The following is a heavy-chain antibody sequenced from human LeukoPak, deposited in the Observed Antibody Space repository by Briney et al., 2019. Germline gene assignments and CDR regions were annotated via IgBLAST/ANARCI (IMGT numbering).Heavy chain of an antibody. CDR3: AKGRGTNSGPTLDY. CDR2: IRGGGDRT. J-gene: IGHJ4*02. Sequence: GGSLRLSCADSGLTFSNFAMSWVRQAPGKGLEWVSAIRGGGDRTYYADSVKGGFTVSRDNSNNTLYLQMNSLTDDDTAVYYCAKGRGTNSGPTLDYWGQGTLVTVSS. V-gene: IGHV3-23*01. D-gene: IGHD6-19*01. CDR1: GLTFSNFA.